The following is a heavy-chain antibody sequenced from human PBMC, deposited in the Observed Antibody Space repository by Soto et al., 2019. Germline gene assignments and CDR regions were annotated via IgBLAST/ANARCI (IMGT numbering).Heavy chain of an antibody. D-gene: IGHD6-19*01. V-gene: IGHV1-2*02. Sequence: SVKVSCKATRYTFTGYYMHWVRQAPGQGLGWMGWINPNSGGTNYAQKFQGRVTMTRDTSISTAYMELSRLRSDDTAVYYCVRSGSRDSWLADFWGQGSLVTVSS. CDR3: VRSGSRDSWLADF. CDR1: RYTFTGYY. J-gene: IGHJ4*02. CDR2: INPNSGGT.